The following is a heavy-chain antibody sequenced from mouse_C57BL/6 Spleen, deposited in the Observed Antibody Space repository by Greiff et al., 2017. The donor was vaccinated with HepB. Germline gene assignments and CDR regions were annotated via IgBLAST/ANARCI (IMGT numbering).Heavy chain of an antibody. Sequence: EVKLMESGGGLVKPGGSLKLSCAASGFTFSDYGMHWVRQAPEKGLEWVAYISSGSSTIYYADTVKGRFTISRDNAKNTLFLQMTSLRSEDTAMYYCARHGSSPLYAMDYWGQGTSVTVSS. CDR3: ARHGSSPLYAMDY. D-gene: IGHD1-1*01. CDR1: GFTFSDYG. CDR2: ISSGSSTI. V-gene: IGHV5-17*01. J-gene: IGHJ4*01.